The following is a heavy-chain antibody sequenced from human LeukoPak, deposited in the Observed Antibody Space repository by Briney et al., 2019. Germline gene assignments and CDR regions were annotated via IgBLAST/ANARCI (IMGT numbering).Heavy chain of an antibody. Sequence: GESLKISCKGSGYSFTSYWVGWVRQMPGKGLEWKGIIFPGDSDTRYSPSFQGQVTISAGKSISTAYLQWSSLEASDTAMYYCARQATIAVAEFDYWGQGTLVTVSS. V-gene: IGHV5-51*01. J-gene: IGHJ4*02. CDR1: GYSFTSYW. CDR2: IFPGDSDT. CDR3: ARQATIAVAEFDY. D-gene: IGHD6-19*01.